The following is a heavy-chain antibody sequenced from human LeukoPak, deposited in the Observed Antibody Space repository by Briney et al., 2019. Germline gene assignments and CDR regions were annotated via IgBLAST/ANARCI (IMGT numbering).Heavy chain of an antibody. D-gene: IGHD5-12*01. V-gene: IGHV4-39*01. J-gene: IGHJ6*03. Sequence: PSETLSLTCTVSGGSISSSTYYWGWIRQPPEKGLEWIGTIYYSGSTYYNPSLKSRVAISVDTSKNQFSLKLSSVTAADTAVYYCARLRGESARGYSGYDMNYYYYYMDVWGKGTTVTVSS. CDR3: ARLRGESARGYSGYDMNYYYYYMDV. CDR2: IYYSGST. CDR1: GGSISSSTYY.